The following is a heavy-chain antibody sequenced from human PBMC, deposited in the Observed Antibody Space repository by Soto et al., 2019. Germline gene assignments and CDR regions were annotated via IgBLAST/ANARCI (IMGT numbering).Heavy chain of an antibody. Sequence: QVQLVESGGGVVQPGRSLRLSCAASGFTFSSHGMHWVRQAPGKGLEWVGVISYDGSNRYYSDSVKGRFTISRHKSKNTLYLEMNSLRAEDTAVYYCEKDLSLSGWSGLYYYYYAIDVWGQGTKVTVS. J-gene: IGHJ6*02. CDR1: GFTFSSHG. CDR2: ISYDGSNR. D-gene: IGHD2-15*01. CDR3: EKDLSLSGWSGLYYYYYAIDV. V-gene: IGHV3-30*18.